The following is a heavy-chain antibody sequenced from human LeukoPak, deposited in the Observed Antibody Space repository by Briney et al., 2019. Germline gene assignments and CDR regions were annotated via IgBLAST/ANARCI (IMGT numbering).Heavy chain of an antibody. Sequence: EASVKVSCKASGGTFSSYAISWVRQVPGQGLEWMGGIIPIFGTANYAQKFQGRVTITADESTSTAYMELSSLRSEDTAMYYCARRSEDAFDIWGQGTMVTVSS. CDR1: GGTFSSYA. CDR2: IIPIFGTA. J-gene: IGHJ3*02. V-gene: IGHV1-69*13. CDR3: ARRSEDAFDI.